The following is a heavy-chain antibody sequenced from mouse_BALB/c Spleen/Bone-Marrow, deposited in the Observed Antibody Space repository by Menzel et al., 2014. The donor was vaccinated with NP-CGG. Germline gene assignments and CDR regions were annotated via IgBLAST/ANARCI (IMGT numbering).Heavy chain of an antibody. J-gene: IGHJ4*01. CDR3: ARMDRSSYAMDY. Sequence: QVQLQQSGPGLVQPSQSLSIPCTVSGFSLTSYGVHWVRQSPGKGLEWLGVIWSGGSTDYNAAFESRLSISKDNSKSQVFFKMNSLQPNDTAIYYCARMDRSSYAMDYWGQGTSVTVSS. D-gene: IGHD2-14*01. CDR1: GFSLTSYG. CDR2: IWSGGST. V-gene: IGHV2-2*02.